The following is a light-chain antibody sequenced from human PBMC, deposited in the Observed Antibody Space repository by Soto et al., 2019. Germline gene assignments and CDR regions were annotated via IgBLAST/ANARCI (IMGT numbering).Light chain of an antibody. CDR2: DAS. V-gene: IGKV3-15*01. J-gene: IGKJ1*01. Sequence: EIVMTQSPATLSVSPGERVTLSCRASQSVSSNLAWYQQKPVQAPSLLIYDASTRATGIPARFSGSGSGTEFTLTISSLQSEDFAVYFCQQYNNGPRWTFGQGTKVDIK. CDR1: QSVSSN. CDR3: QQYNNGPRWT.